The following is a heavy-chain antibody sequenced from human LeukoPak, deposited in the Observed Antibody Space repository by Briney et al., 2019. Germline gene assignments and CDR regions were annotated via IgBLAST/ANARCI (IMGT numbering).Heavy chain of an antibody. CDR3: ARATYYDFWSGYYSGARIFDY. CDR2: MKPNSGNT. D-gene: IGHD3-3*01. CDR1: GYTFTSYD. Sequence: ASVKVSCKASGYTFTSYDINWVRQATGQGLEWMGWMKPNSGNTGYAQKFQGRVTITRNTSISTAYMELSSLRSEDTAVYYCARATYYDFWSGYYSGARIFDYWGQGTLVTVSS. J-gene: IGHJ4*02. V-gene: IGHV1-8*01.